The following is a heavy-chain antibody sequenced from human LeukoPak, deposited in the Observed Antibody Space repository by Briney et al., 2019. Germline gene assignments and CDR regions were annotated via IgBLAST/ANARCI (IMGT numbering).Heavy chain of an antibody. CDR1: GFTFSSYA. CDR2: ISYDGSNK. J-gene: IGHJ4*02. Sequence: GGSLRLSCAASGFTFSSYAMHWVRQAPGKGLEWVAVISYDGSNKYYADSVKGRFTISRGNSKNTLYLQMNSLRAEDTAVYYCASLPDKYSYGYGDLDYWGQGTLVTVSS. CDR3: ASLPDKYSYGYGDLDY. V-gene: IGHV3-30*04. D-gene: IGHD5-18*01.